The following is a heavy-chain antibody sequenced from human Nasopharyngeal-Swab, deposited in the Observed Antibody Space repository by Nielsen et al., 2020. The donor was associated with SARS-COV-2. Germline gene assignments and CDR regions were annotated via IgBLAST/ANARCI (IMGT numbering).Heavy chain of an antibody. CDR3: ARDPGGWSVATKGY. CDR1: GFTVSSNY. D-gene: IGHD5-12*01. CDR2: FYSGGST. J-gene: IGHJ4*02. Sequence: GGSLRLSCAASGFTVSSNYMSWVRQAPGKGLEWVSVFYSGGSTYYADSVKDRFTIFRDDSKNTLYLQMNSLRPEDTAVYYCARDPGGWSVATKGYWGQGTLVTVSP. V-gene: IGHV3-66*01.